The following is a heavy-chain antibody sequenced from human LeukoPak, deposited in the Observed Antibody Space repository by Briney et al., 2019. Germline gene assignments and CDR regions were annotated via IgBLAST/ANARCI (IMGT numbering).Heavy chain of an antibody. V-gene: IGHV3-23*01. CDR1: GFTFSSYA. Sequence: GGSLRLSSAASGFTFSSYAMSWVRQAPGKGLEWVSTISGSGGSTYYADSVKGRFTISRDNPKNTLSLQMNSLRAEDTAVYYCAKGSAYADFWGQGTLVTVSS. J-gene: IGHJ4*02. D-gene: IGHD3-3*01. CDR2: ISGSGGST. CDR3: AKGSAYADF.